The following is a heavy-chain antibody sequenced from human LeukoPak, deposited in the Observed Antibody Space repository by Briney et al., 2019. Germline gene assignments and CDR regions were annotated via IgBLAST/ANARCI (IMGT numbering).Heavy chain of an antibody. CDR2: IYTSGST. D-gene: IGHD3-3*01. CDR1: GGSISSGSYY. J-gene: IGHJ4*02. Sequence: SQTLSLTCTVSGGSISSGSYYWSWIRQPAGKGLEWIGRIYTSGSTKYNPSLKSRVTISVDTSKNQFSLKLSSVTAADTAVYYCARWLSRHLGRSGYLYFDYWGQGTLVTVSS. V-gene: IGHV4-61*02. CDR3: ARWLSRHLGRSGYLYFDY.